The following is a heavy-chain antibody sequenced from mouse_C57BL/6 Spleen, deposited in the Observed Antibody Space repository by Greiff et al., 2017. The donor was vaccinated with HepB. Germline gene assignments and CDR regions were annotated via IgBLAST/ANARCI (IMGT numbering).Heavy chain of an antibody. Sequence: VQLQQSGPVLVKPGASVKMSCKASGYTFTDYYMNWVKQSHGKSLEWIGVINPYNGGTNYNQKFKGKATLTVDKSSSTAYMERNSLTSEDSAVYYCARPANASGFDYWGQGTLVTVSA. J-gene: IGHJ3*01. CDR2: INPYNGGT. CDR3: ARPANASGFDY. D-gene: IGHD4-1*01. V-gene: IGHV1-19*01. CDR1: GYTFTDYY.